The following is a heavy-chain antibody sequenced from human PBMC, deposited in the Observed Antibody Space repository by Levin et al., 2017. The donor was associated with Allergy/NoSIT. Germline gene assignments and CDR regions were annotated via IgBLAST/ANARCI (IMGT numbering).Heavy chain of an antibody. J-gene: IGHJ5*02. CDR1: GFTFSAYG. D-gene: IGHD3-9*01. CDR3: AKGIRQHDILTGYFRSES. CDR2: ISFDGANK. V-gene: IGHV3-30*18. Sequence: PGGSLRLSCAASGFTFSAYGMHWVRQAPGKGLEWVAVISFDGANKYYGDSVKGRFTISRDNSKSTLHLQMNSLRAEDTAVSYCAKGIRQHDILTGYFRSESWGQGTLVTVSS.